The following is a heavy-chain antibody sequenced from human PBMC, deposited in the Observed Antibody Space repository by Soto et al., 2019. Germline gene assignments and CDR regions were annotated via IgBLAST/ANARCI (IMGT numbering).Heavy chain of an antibody. D-gene: IGHD2-2*01. Sequence: EVQLLESGGGLVQPGGSLRVSCLASGFTFRSYAMSWVRQTPGKGLEWVSAISGSGDTTYYADSVKGRVTISRDNSKNTLYLQMNSLRADDTAVYYCAKDLEVYCSSNSCYGDAFDIWGQGTTVTVSS. CDR2: ISGSGDTT. CDR3: AKDLEVYCSSNSCYGDAFDI. CDR1: GFTFRSYA. J-gene: IGHJ3*02. V-gene: IGHV3-23*01.